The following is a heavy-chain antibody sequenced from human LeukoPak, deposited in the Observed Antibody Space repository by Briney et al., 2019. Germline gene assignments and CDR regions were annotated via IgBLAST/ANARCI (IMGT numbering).Heavy chain of an antibody. D-gene: IGHD1-26*01. Sequence: SETLSLTCTVSGGSISSYYWSWIRQPPGKGLEWIGYIYYSGSTNYNPSLKSRVTISVDTSKNQFSLKLSSVTAADTAVYYCAREHSGSYYYGMDVWGQGTTVTVSS. CDR1: GGSISSYY. CDR2: IYYSGST. J-gene: IGHJ6*02. CDR3: AREHSGSYYYGMDV. V-gene: IGHV4-59*01.